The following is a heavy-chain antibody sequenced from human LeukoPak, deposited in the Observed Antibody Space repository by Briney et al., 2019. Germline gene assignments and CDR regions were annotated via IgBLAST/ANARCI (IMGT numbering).Heavy chain of an antibody. Sequence: SEALSLTCTVSGGSISSYYWSWIRQPPGKGLEWIGYIYYSGNTYYNPSLKSRVTISVDTSKNQFSLRLNSVTAADTAVYYCARGSIAAAEGSHWFDPWGQGTLVTVSS. CDR1: GGSISSYY. V-gene: IGHV4-59*01. CDR2: IYYSGNT. CDR3: ARGSIAAAEGSHWFDP. D-gene: IGHD6-13*01. J-gene: IGHJ5*02.